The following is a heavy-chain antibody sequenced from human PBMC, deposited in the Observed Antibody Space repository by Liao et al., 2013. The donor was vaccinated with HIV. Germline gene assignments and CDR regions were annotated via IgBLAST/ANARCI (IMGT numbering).Heavy chain of an antibody. CDR2: IYYSGST. V-gene: IGHV4-59*01. CDR3: ARASYNWNDGLDY. D-gene: IGHD1-1*01. CDR1: GGTIISYY. Sequence: QVQLQESGPGLVRPSETLSLTCTVSGGTIISYYWSWIRQPPGKGLEWIGYIYYSGSTDYNPSLKSRLAMSVDTSRNQFSLKLTSVTAADTATYYCARASYNWNDGLDYWGQGTLVTVSS. J-gene: IGHJ4*02.